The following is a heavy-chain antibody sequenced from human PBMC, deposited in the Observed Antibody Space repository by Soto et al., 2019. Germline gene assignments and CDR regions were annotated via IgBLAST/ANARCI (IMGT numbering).Heavy chain of an antibody. Sequence: EVQLVESGGGLVQPGGSLRLSCAASGFTFSNYWMDWVRQAPGKGLEWVANINQDGSEKNYVDSVKGRFTISRDNAKNSLYLHMSSLTAEDSALYYCSRSLDYWGQGTLVTVSS. CDR1: GFTFSNYW. J-gene: IGHJ4*02. V-gene: IGHV3-7*01. CDR3: SRSLDY. CDR2: INQDGSEK.